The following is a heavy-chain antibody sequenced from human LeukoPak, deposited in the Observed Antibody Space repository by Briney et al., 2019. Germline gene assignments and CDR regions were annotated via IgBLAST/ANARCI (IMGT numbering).Heavy chain of an antibody. V-gene: IGHV1-2*02. CDR3: ARVGDYYDSSGSEGWFDP. Sequence: ASVNVSCKASTSKYTFTDYYIHWVRQAPGQGLEWMGWINTNSGGTYYAQKFQGRVIMTRDASTSTAYMELSRLRSDDTAVFYCARVGDYYDSSGSEGWFDPWGQGTLVTVSS. J-gene: IGHJ5*02. CDR2: INTNSGGT. D-gene: IGHD3-22*01. CDR1: KYTFTDYY.